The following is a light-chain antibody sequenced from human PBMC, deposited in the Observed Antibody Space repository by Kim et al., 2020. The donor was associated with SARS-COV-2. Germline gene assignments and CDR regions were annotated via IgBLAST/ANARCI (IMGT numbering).Light chain of an antibody. Sequence: LSPGERATLSCRASQSVSRSFAWYQRKPGQAPRLLIYDASKRATGIPARFSGSGSGTDFTLTISSLEPEDFAVYYSQQRSNWPLTFGGGTKVDIK. J-gene: IGKJ4*01. V-gene: IGKV3-11*01. CDR3: QQRSNWPLT. CDR2: DAS. CDR1: QSVSRS.